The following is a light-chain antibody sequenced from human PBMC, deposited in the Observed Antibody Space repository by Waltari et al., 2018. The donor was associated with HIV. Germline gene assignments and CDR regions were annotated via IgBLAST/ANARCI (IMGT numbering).Light chain of an antibody. CDR2: DVS. CDR1: SSDVRGYKY. J-gene: IGLJ2*01. CDR3: SSYAGSNNWVV. V-gene: IGLV2-8*01. Sequence: QSALTQPPSASGSPGQSVTISCPGTSSDVRGYKYVSWYQQHPGKAPKLMIYDVSKRPSGVPDRFSGSKSGNTASLTVSGLQAEDEADYYCSSYAGSNNWVVFGGGTKLTVL.